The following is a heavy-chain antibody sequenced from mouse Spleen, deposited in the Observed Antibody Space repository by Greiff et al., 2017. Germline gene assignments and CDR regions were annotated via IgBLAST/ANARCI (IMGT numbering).Heavy chain of an antibody. V-gene: IGHV1-42*01. Sequence: VHVKQSGPELVKPGASVKISCKASGYSFTGYYMNWVKQSPEKSLEWIGEINPSTGGTTYNQKFKAKATLTVDKSSSTAYMQLKSLTSEDSAVYYCASGTAATRSYFDYWGPGTTLTVSS. CDR2: INPSTGGT. J-gene: IGHJ2*01. D-gene: IGHD1-2*01. CDR3: ASGTAATRSYFDY. CDR1: GYSFTGYY.